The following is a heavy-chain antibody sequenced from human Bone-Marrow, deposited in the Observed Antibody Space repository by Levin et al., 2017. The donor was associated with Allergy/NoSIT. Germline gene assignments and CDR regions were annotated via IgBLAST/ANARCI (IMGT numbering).Heavy chain of an antibody. CDR2: ISYDGSNK. V-gene: IGHV3-30-3*01. J-gene: IGHJ6*02. CDR3: ARESLYYYDSSGYSDVGGGMDV. Sequence: PGESLKISCAASGFTFSSYAMHWVRQAPGKGLEWVAVISYDGSNKYYADSVKGRFTISRDNSKNTLYLQMNSLRAEDTAVYYCARESLYYYDSSGYSDVGGGMDVWGQGTTVTVSS. CDR1: GFTFSSYA. D-gene: IGHD3-22*01.